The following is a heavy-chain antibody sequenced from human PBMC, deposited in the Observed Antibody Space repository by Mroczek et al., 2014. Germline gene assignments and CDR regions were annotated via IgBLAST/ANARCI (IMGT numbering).Heavy chain of an antibody. CDR3: AKDIVVVPAAITEAFDY. CDR2: ISGSGGST. D-gene: IGHD2-2*01. CDR1: GFTFSSYA. V-gene: IGHV3-23*01. J-gene: IGHJ4*02. Sequence: EVQLLESGGGLVQPGGSLRLSCAASGFTFSSYAMSWVRQAPGKGLEWVSAISGSGGSTYYADSVKGRFTISRDNSKNTLYLQMNSLRAEDTAVYYCAKDIVVVPAAITEAFDYWGQGTLVTVSS.